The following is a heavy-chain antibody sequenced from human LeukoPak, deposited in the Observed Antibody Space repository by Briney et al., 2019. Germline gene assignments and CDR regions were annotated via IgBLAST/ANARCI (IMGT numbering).Heavy chain of an antibody. Sequence: PSETLSLTCTVSGGSISSSSYYWGWIRQPRGKGLEWIGSIYYSGSTYYNPSLKSRVTISVDTSKNQFSLKLSSVTAADTAVYYCARHVSTIGESFFDYWGQGTLVTVSS. V-gene: IGHV4-39*01. CDR1: GGSISSSSYY. D-gene: IGHD2/OR15-2a*01. CDR3: ARHVSTIGESFFDY. CDR2: IYYSGST. J-gene: IGHJ4*02.